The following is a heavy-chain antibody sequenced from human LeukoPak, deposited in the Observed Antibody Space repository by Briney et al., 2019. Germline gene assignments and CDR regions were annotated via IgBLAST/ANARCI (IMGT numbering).Heavy chain of an antibody. CDR2: ISYDGSNK. D-gene: IGHD2-21*01. V-gene: IGHV3-30-3*01. CDR1: GFTFSSYA. Sequence: QPGRSLRLSCAASGFTFSSYAMHWVRQAPGKGLEWVAVISYDGSNKYYADSVKGRFTMSRDNSKNTLYLQMNSLRAEDTAVYYCARDIGEAGVDSLDYWGQGTLVTVPS. CDR3: ARDIGEAGVDSLDY. J-gene: IGHJ4*02.